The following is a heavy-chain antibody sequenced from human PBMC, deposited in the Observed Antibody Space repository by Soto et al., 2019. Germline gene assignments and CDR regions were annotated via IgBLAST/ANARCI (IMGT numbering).Heavy chain of an antibody. CDR3: ARGRTGLFCSRPKCPGNCFDP. D-gene: IGHD2-2*01. J-gene: IGHJ5*02. V-gene: IGHV4-34*01. CDR1: GGSFSGYY. CDR2: INHSGST. Sequence: SETLSLTCAVYGGSFSGYYWSWIRQPPGKGLEWIGEINHSGSTNYNPSLKSRVTISVDTSKNQFSLKLSSVTAADTAVYYCARGRTGLFCSRPKCPGNCFDPWGQATLVT.